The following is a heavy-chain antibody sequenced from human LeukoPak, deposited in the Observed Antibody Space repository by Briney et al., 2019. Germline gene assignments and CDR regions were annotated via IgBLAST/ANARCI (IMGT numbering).Heavy chain of an antibody. D-gene: IGHD6-19*01. CDR2: ISSGSGTI. CDR1: GFTFSTYS. J-gene: IGHJ4*02. V-gene: IGHV3-48*01. Sequence: PGGSLRLSCVASGFTFSTYSMNWVRQAPGKGLEWISYISSGSGTIHYADSVKGRFTISRDNAKNSLYLQMNSLRAEDTAVYYCARDPAGAGIYYDYWDQGTLVTVSS. CDR3: ARDPAGAGIYYDY.